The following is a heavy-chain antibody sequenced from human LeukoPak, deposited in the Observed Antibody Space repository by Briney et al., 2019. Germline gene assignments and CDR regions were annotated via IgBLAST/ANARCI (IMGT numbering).Heavy chain of an antibody. J-gene: IGHJ5*02. CDR3: TTVKGITIFGVVILKGNWFDP. CDR1: GFTFSSYA. D-gene: IGHD3-3*01. V-gene: IGHV3-15*07. Sequence: GGSLRLSCAASGFTFSSYAMNWVRQAPGKGLEWVGRIKSKTDGGTTDYAAPVKGRFTISRDDSKNTLYLQMNSLKTEDTAVYYCTTVKGITIFGVVILKGNWFDPWGQGTLVTVSS. CDR2: IKSKTDGGTT.